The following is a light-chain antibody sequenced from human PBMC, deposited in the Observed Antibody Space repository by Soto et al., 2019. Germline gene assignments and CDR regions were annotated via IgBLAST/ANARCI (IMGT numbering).Light chain of an antibody. V-gene: IGKV4-1*01. J-gene: IGKJ1*01. CDR1: QSVLYSSNNKNY. Sequence: DIVMTQSPDSLAVSLGERATINCKSSQSVLYSSNNKNYLAWYQQKPGQPPKLLIYWASTRESGVPYRFRCSGYGTDFTITISRLRDEDVAVYYWQQYYSSPWTFGKGAKVEIK. CDR3: QQYYSSPWT. CDR2: WAS.